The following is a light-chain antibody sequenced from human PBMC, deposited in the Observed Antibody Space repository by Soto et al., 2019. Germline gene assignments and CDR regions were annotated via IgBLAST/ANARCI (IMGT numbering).Light chain of an antibody. CDR2: GAS. J-gene: IGKJ4*01. Sequence: EIVMTQSPATLSVSPGERATLSCRASQSISSNLAWYQQKPGQTPRLLIYGASTRATGLPARFSGSGSGTEFTLTISSLQSEDFAVYYCQQYNNWPVTFGGGTKVEIK. V-gene: IGKV3-15*01. CDR1: QSISSN. CDR3: QQYNNWPVT.